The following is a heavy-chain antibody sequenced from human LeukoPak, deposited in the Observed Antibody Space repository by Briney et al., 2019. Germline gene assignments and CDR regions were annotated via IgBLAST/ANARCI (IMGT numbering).Heavy chain of an antibody. Sequence: EGSLRLSCATSGFNFNTYWMSWVRQAPGKGLEWVANINQDGNEENYVDSVKGRFSISRDNAKNSLHLQMNSLRAEDTAVYYRGRNFKGEGSGYPPLDYWGQGTLVIVSS. CDR3: GRNFKGEGSGYPPLDY. D-gene: IGHD3-22*01. V-gene: IGHV3-7*03. J-gene: IGHJ4*02. CDR1: GFNFNTYW. CDR2: INQDGNEE.